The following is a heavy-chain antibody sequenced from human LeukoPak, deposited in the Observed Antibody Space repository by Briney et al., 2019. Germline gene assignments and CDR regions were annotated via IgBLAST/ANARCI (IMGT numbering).Heavy chain of an antibody. Sequence: GGSLRLSCAASGFTFSSYAMSWVRQAPGKGLEWVSAISGSGGSTYYADSVKGRFTISRDNSKNTLCLQMNSLRAEDTAVYYCAKVDYYDSSGYGYWGQGTLVTVSS. CDR2: ISGSGGST. J-gene: IGHJ4*02. V-gene: IGHV3-23*01. CDR3: AKVDYYDSSGYGY. CDR1: GFTFSSYA. D-gene: IGHD3-22*01.